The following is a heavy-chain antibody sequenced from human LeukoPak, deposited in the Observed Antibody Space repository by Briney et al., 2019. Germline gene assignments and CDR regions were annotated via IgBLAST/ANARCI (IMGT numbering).Heavy chain of an antibody. J-gene: IGHJ4*02. Sequence: SQTLSLTCAVSGGSISSGVYYWSWIRQHPGKGLEWIGYIYYSGSTYYNPSLKSRVTISVDTSKNQFSLKLSSVTAADTAVYYCASAPIHSSGYHGLPDYFDYWGQGTLVTVSS. CDR3: ASAPIHSSGYHGLPDYFDY. D-gene: IGHD3-22*01. CDR1: GGSISSGVYY. CDR2: IYYSGST. V-gene: IGHV4-31*11.